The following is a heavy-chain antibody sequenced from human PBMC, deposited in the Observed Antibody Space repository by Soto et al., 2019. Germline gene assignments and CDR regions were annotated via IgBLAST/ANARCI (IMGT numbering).Heavy chain of an antibody. D-gene: IGHD3-10*01. CDR2: INYSGRTT. CDR1: GFSFNTYA. CDR3: AKQRGSGKTYYSNMDV. V-gene: IGHV3-23*01. J-gene: IGHJ6*02. Sequence: EVQLLESGGGLVQPGGSLRLSCETSGFSFNTYAMTWVRQAPGMGLEWVAVINYSGRTTFHAQSVKGRFTISRDNSRNTVFLQMDSLRDEDTADYYCAKQRGSGKTYYSNMDVWGLGTTVIVSS.